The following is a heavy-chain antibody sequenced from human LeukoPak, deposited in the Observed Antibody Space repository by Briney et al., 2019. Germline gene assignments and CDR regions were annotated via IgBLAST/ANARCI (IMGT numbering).Heavy chain of an antibody. Sequence: SETLSLTCSVSGGSISSSGYYWGWIRPPPGKGLEWIANIYYSGKTYYNPSLKSRVSIFVDTSKNQFSLKLTSVTAADTAVYFCAREVSDNRVHYMYVWGKGTTVSVSS. V-gene: IGHV4-39*02. CDR2: IYYSGKT. CDR3: AREVSDNRVHYMYV. CDR1: GGSISSSGYY. J-gene: IGHJ6*03. D-gene: IGHD1-1*01.